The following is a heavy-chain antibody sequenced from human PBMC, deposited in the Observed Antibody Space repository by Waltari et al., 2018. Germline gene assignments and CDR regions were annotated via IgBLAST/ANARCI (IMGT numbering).Heavy chain of an antibody. V-gene: IGHV3-7*03. CDR1: GFTFPASW. Sequence: EEQLVESGGGLVQPGGSLSLSCVASGFTFPASWIRWARQAPGKGLEWVADIKTDGSQKFYVDSVRGRFTISRDNAENSLFLQMSSLTAEDTAIYFSSRDYNTDMSFDLWGQGTVVTVSS. CDR3: SRDYNTDMSFDL. J-gene: IGHJ3*01. CDR2: IKTDGSQK. D-gene: IGHD1-1*01.